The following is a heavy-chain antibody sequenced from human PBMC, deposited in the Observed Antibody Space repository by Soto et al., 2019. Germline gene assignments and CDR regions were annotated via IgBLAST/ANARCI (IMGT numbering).Heavy chain of an antibody. D-gene: IGHD3-22*01. J-gene: IGHJ3*02. CDR1: GGSISTITYY. CDR3: ARQHYDGSGYYPIDAFDI. V-gene: IGHV4-39*01. Sequence: SETLSLTCTVSGGSISTITYYWGWIRQPPGQGLEWIVSIYYSGSSNYNPSLKSRVTISVDTSKNQFSLKLSSVTAADTAVYYCARQHYDGSGYYPIDAFDIWGQGTMVT. CDR2: IYYSGSS.